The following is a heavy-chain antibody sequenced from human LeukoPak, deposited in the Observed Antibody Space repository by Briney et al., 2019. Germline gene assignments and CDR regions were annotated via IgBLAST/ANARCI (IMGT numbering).Heavy chain of an antibody. V-gene: IGHV3-30*03. Sequence: GGSLRLSCAASGFTFSNYGMHWVRQAPGKGLEWVAVISYDVSNKYYADSVKGRFTISRDNSENTLYLQMNSLRAEDTAVYYCARAITMIVVVIPPYGMDVWGQGTTVTVSS. CDR3: ARAITMIVVVIPPYGMDV. D-gene: IGHD3-22*01. J-gene: IGHJ6*02. CDR2: ISYDVSNK. CDR1: GFTFSNYG.